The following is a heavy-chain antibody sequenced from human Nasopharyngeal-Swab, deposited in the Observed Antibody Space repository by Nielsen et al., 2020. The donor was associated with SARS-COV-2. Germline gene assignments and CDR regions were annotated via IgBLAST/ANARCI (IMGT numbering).Heavy chain of an antibody. CDR2: MNPNTGNT. CDR1: GYTFTSYD. V-gene: IGHV1-8*01. D-gene: IGHD3-16*02. Sequence: ASVKVSCKASGYTFTSYDINWMLQATGQGLEWMGWMNPNTGNTGFAQKFQGRVTMTRNTSISTAYMELSSLRSEDTAVYYCARAGRIIELFDYWGQGTLVTVSS. CDR3: ARAGRIIELFDY. J-gene: IGHJ4*02.